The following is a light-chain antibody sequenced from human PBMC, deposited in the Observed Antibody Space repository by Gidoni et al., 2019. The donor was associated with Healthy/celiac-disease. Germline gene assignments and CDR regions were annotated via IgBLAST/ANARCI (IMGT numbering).Light chain of an antibody. CDR1: QSVSSY. J-gene: IGKJ4*01. CDR2: DAS. CDR3: PQRSNWPT. V-gene: IGKV3-11*01. Sequence: EIVLTQPPATLSLSPGERATLPCRASQSVSSYLAWYQQKPGQAPRPLIYDASNSATRVPAGFSGSGSGTDFTLTISSLEPGDFAVYYCPQRSNWPTFGGGTKVEIK.